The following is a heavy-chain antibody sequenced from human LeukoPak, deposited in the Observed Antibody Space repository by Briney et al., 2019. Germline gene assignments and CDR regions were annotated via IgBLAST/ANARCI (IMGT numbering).Heavy chain of an antibody. V-gene: IGHV4-34*01. CDR1: GGSFSGYY. Sequence: SETLSLTCAVYGGSFSGYYWSWIRQPPGKGLEWIGEINHSGSTNYNPSLKSRVTISVDTSKNQFSLKLSSVTAADTAVYYCARKVNGVINWFDPWGQGTLVTVSS. CDR2: INHSGST. CDR3: ARKVNGVINWFDP. D-gene: IGHD2-8*01. J-gene: IGHJ5*02.